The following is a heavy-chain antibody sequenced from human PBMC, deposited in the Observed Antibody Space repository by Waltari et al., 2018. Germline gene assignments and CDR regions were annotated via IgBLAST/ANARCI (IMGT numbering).Heavy chain of an antibody. D-gene: IGHD2-15*01. V-gene: IGHV4-4*02. Sequence: QLQLQESGPGLVKPSGTLSLTCAVSGDSMSSTGWWSWVRQSPGKGLEWIGQVQRSGRTNYNPFVASRVTISIDTSTNQFSLKVTSATAADTAVYFCARDRGRGIYLDSWGQGTLVTVSP. CDR2: VQRSGRT. CDR1: GDSMSSTGW. J-gene: IGHJ4*02. CDR3: ARDRGRGIYLDS.